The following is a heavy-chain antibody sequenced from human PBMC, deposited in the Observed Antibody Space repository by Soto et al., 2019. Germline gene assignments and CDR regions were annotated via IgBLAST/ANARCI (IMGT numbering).Heavy chain of an antibody. CDR1: GGTFSSYA. D-gene: IGHD3-10*01. J-gene: IGHJ5*02. CDR3: ARAYYYGSGSYYIREILYNWFDP. V-gene: IGHV1-69*13. Sequence: SVKVSCKASGGTFSSYAISWVRQAPGQGLEWMGGIIPIFGTANYAQKFQGRVTITADESTSTAYMELSSLRSEDTAVYYCARAYYYGSGSYYIREILYNWFDPWGQGTLVTVSS. CDR2: IIPIFGTA.